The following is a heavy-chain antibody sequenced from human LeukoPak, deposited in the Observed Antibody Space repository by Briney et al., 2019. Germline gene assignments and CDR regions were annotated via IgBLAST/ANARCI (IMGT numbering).Heavy chain of an antibody. CDR3: ARGPIRIAARIHFDY. V-gene: IGHV4-34*01. D-gene: IGHD6-6*01. CDR2: INHSGST. Sequence: SETLSLTCAVYGGSFSGYYWSWIRQPPGKGLEWIGEINHSGSTNYNPSLKSRVTISVDTSKNQFSLELSSVTAADAAVYYCARGPIRIAARIHFDYWGQGTLVTVSS. CDR1: GGSFSGYY. J-gene: IGHJ4*02.